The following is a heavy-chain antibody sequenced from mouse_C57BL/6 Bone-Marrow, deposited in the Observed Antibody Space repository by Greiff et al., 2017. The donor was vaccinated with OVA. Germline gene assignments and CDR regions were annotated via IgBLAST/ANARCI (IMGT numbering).Heavy chain of an antibody. CDR3: ARIAVPSLYWYFDV. D-gene: IGHD5-1*01. Sequence: QVTLKESVPWILHPSHPLILPCSFSWFSLSTFGMVVCWIRQPSGTGLECLAHIWWDDDKYYNPALKIRLTISKDTSKNQVFLKIANVDTADTATYYCARIAVPSLYWYFDVWGTGTTVTVSS. CDR1: WFSLSTFGMV. CDR2: IWWDDDK. V-gene: IGHV8-8*01. J-gene: IGHJ1*03.